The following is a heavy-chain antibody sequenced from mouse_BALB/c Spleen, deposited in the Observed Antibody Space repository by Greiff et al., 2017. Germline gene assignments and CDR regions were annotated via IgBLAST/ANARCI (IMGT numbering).Heavy chain of an antibody. CDR3: ARSGFLDY. D-gene: IGHD3-1*01. V-gene: IGHV5-17*02. CDR2: ISSGSSTI. CDR1: GFTFSSFG. Sequence: EVQLVESGGGLVQPGGSRKLSCAASGFTFSSFGMHWVRQAPEKGLEWVAYISSGSSTIYYADTVKGRFTISRDNPKNTLFLQMTSLRSEDTAMYYCARSGFLDYWGQGTNLTVSS. J-gene: IGHJ2*01.